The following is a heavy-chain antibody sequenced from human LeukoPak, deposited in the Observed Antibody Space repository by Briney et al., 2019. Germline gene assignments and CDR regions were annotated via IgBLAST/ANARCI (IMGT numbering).Heavy chain of an antibody. V-gene: IGHV3-7*01. Sequence: GGSLRLSCAASGFTFNSYLMSWVRQAPGRGLEWVANINKDGSEENYLDSVKGRFTVSRGNAKNSLYLQMNSLRGEDTAVYYCARSNPNRNALDLWGQGTMVTISS. D-gene: IGHD1-14*01. CDR3: ARSNPNRNALDL. CDR2: INKDGSEE. J-gene: IGHJ3*01. CDR1: GFTFNSYL.